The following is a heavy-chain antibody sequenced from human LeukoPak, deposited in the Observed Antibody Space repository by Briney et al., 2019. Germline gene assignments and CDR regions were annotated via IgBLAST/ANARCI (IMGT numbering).Heavy chain of an antibody. CDR2: ISGSSGGNT. J-gene: IGHJ4*02. D-gene: IGHD6-13*01. CDR1: GFSFSSYT. CDR3: AKGLGTSSWYYFGY. V-gene: IGHV3-23*01. Sequence: GGSLRLSCAASGFSFSSYTMSWVRQAPGMGLEWVSAISGSSGGNTYYADSVKGRFTISRDNSKNTLYLQANSLRAEDTAVYYCAKGLGTSSWYYFGYWGQGTLVTVSS.